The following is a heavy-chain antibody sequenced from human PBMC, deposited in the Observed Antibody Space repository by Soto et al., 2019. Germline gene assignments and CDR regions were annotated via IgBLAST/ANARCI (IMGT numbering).Heavy chain of an antibody. Sequence: GGSLRLSCAASPFTVSTNYMTWVRQAPGKGLEWVSVIYSGGSTYYADSVEGRFTISRDNSKNTVYLQMSSLRAEDTAVYYCARFMTTVTTIYCYYGMDVCGQGTTVTVSS. D-gene: IGHD4-4*01. CDR2: IYSGGST. CDR1: PFTVSTNY. J-gene: IGHJ6*02. V-gene: IGHV3-53*01. CDR3: ARFMTTVTTIYCYYGMDV.